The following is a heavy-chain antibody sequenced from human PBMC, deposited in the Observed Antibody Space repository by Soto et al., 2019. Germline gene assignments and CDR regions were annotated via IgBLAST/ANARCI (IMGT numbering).Heavy chain of an antibody. Sequence: GSLRLSCAASGFTVSSNYMTWVCQAPRRGPERVPVIYSGGSTDNADSGNGRCTSSSDNSKSTLYLQMNSLRAEDTAVYYCARDPDYYDSSGYVDYWGQGTLVTVSS. CDR3: ARDPDYYDSSGYVDY. CDR1: GFTVSSNY. CDR2: IYSGGST. D-gene: IGHD3-22*01. V-gene: IGHV3-53*01. J-gene: IGHJ4*02.